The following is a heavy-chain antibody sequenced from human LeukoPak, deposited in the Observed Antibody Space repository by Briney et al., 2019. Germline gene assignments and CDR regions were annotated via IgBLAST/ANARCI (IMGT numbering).Heavy chain of an antibody. J-gene: IGHJ5*02. D-gene: IGHD6-13*01. Sequence: SETLSLTCTVSGGSISSYYWSWIRQPPGKGLEWIGYIYYSGSTNYNPSHKSRVTISVDTSKNQFSLKLSSVTAADTAVYYCARHVARIAAAGTVWWFDPWGQGTLVTVSS. V-gene: IGHV4-59*08. CDR2: IYYSGST. CDR1: GGSISSYY. CDR3: ARHVARIAAAGTVWWFDP.